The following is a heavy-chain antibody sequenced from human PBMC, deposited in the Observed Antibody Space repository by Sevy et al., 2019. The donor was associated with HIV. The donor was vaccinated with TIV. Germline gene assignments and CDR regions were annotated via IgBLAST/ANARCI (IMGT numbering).Heavy chain of an antibody. CDR3: AKAIHGGYSSGWPQWGGNYYYYYGMDV. CDR2: ISWDGGST. J-gene: IGHJ6*02. Sequence: GGSLRLSCAASGFTFDDYTMHWVRQAPGKGLEWVSLISWDGGSTYYADSVKGRFTISRDNSKNSLYLQMNSLRTEDTALYYCAKAIHGGYSSGWPQWGGNYYYYYGMDVWGQGTTVTVSS. V-gene: IGHV3-43*01. D-gene: IGHD6-19*01. CDR1: GFTFDDYT.